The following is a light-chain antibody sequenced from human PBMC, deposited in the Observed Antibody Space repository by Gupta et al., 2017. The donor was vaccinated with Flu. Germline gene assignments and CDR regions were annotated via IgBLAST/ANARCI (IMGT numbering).Light chain of an antibody. CDR2: KAS. J-gene: IGKJ4*01. CDR3: LQNNSYSLT. V-gene: IGKV1-5*03. CDR1: QSISSW. Sequence: IAQAPSTQSASVGARVTITCRASQSISSWLAWYQQKPGKAPKLLIYKASSLESGVPSRFSGSGSGTECTLTISNLQPDDFATYYCLQNNSYSLTFGRGTKVEI.